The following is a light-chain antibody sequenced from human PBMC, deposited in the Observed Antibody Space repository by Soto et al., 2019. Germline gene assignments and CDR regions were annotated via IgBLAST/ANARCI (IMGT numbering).Light chain of an antibody. Sequence: EIVLTQSPGTLSLSPGERATLSCRASQSVSSSYLAWYQQKPGQAPRLLIYGASSRATGIPDRFSGSGSGTAFTHTVSRLEPEGFAVHYCQQDGSSPPYTFGQGTKLEIE. V-gene: IGKV3-20*01. CDR2: GAS. CDR1: QSVSSSY. CDR3: QQDGSSPPYT. J-gene: IGKJ2*01.